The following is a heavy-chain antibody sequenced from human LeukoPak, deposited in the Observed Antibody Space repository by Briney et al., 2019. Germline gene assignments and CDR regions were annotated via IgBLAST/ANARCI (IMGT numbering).Heavy chain of an antibody. V-gene: IGHV3-30*04. CDR3: ARESDYGDFDY. Sequence: PGRSLRLSCAASGFSFSNYAIHWVRQAPGKGLEWVAVVSHDGSNKYFADSVKGRFTISRDNSKNTVYLQMNGLRVEDTAVYHCARESDYGDFDYWGQGTLVTVSS. D-gene: IGHD4-17*01. CDR1: GFSFSNYA. CDR2: VSHDGSNK. J-gene: IGHJ4*02.